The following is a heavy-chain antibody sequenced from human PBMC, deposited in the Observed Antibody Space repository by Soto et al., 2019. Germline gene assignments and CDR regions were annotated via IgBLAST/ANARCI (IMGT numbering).Heavy chain of an antibody. V-gene: IGHV4-39*01. CDR1: GGSISSSSYY. J-gene: IGHJ5*02. Sequence: QLQLQESGPGLVKPSETLSLTCTVSGGSISSSSYYWGWIRQPPGKGLEWIGRIYYSGSTYYNPTLKSRVTITVETSNNQYSLKLSSVTAADTAVYYCARHLSGYSYVRGGKWFDPWGQGTLVTVSS. CDR2: IYYSGST. D-gene: IGHD5-18*01. CDR3: ARHLSGYSYVRGGKWFDP.